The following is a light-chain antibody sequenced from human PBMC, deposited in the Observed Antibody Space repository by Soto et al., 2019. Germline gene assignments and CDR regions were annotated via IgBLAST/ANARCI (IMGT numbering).Light chain of an antibody. CDR1: SSDVGGYNY. Sequence: QSALTQPPSASGSPGQSVTISCTGTSSDVGGYNYVSWYQQHPGKAPKLMIYEVSKRPSGVPARFSGSKSGNTASLTVSGLQAEDEADYYCSSYAGSNIVVFGGGTKVTVL. CDR2: EVS. J-gene: IGLJ2*01. V-gene: IGLV2-8*01. CDR3: SSYAGSNIVV.